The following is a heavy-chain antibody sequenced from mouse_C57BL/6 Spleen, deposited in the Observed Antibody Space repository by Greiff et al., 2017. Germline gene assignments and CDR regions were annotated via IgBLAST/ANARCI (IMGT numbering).Heavy chain of an antibody. Sequence: QVHVKQPGAELVKPGASVKLSCKASGYTFTSYWMQWVKQRPGQGLEWIGEIDPSDSYTNYNQKFKGKATLTVDTSSSTAYMQLSSLTSEDSAVYYCARGEGDYGVAYWGQGTLVTVSA. J-gene: IGHJ3*01. V-gene: IGHV1-50*01. CDR2: IDPSDSYT. D-gene: IGHD2-4*01. CDR3: ARGEGDYGVAY. CDR1: GYTFTSYW.